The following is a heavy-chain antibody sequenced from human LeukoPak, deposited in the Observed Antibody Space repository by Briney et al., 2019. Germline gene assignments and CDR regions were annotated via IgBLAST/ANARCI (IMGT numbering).Heavy chain of an antibody. J-gene: IGHJ4*02. CDR3: ARDHVSEGAFDY. V-gene: IGHV1-69*13. Sequence: ASVKVSCKASGGTFSSYAISWVRQAPGQGLEWMGGIIPIFGTANYAQKFQGRVTITADESTSTAYMELSSLRSEDTAVYYCARDHVSEGAFDYWGQGTLVTVSS. D-gene: IGHD1-26*01. CDR2: IIPIFGTA. CDR1: GGTFSSYA.